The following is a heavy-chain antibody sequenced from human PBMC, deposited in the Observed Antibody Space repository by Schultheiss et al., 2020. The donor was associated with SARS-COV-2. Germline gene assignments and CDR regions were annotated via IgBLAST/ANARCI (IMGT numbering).Heavy chain of an antibody. CDR1: GGSISSGDYY. Sequence: SETLSLTCTVSGGSISSGDYYWSWVRQPPGKGLEWIGEIYHSGSTNYNPSLKSRVTISVDTSKNQFSLKLSSVTAADTAVYYCAKDRSSSWNLFDYWGQGTLVTVSS. V-gene: IGHV4-39*02. CDR2: IYHSGST. D-gene: IGHD6-13*01. CDR3: AKDRSSSWNLFDY. J-gene: IGHJ4*02.